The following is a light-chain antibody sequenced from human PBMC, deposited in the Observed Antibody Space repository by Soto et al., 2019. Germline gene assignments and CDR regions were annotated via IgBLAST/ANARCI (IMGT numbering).Light chain of an antibody. J-gene: IGLJ1*01. V-gene: IGLV2-11*01. Sequence: QSALPQPRSVSGSPGQSVTISCTGTSSDVGGYNYVSWYQQYPGTAPKLMIYDVSLRPSGVPDRFSGSKSGNTASLTISGLQAEDEADYYCCSYAGTYTFYVFGSGTKLTVL. CDR3: CSYAGTYTFYV. CDR1: SSDVGGYNY. CDR2: DVS.